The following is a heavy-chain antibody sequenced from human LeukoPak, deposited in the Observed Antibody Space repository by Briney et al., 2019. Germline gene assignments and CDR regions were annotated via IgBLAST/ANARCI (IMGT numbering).Heavy chain of an antibody. V-gene: IGHV1-18*01. CDR3: ARGPYCSSTTCNRGTFDI. Sequence: ASVKVSCKASGYTFTNYAISWVRQAPGQGLEWMGWISAYNGNTNYAQNFQGRVTMTTDTSMSTAYMELRSLRSDDTAVYYCARGPYCSSTTCNRGTFDIWGQGTLVTVSS. CDR1: GYTFTNYA. D-gene: IGHD2-2*02. CDR2: ISAYNGNT. J-gene: IGHJ3*02.